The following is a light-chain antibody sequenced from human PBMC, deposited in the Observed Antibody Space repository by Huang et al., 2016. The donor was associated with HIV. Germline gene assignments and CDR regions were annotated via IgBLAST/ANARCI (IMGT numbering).Light chain of an antibody. V-gene: IGKV3-20*01. CDR2: GTS. Sequence: ILTQSPGSLSLSPGDRVTLSCRASQSVDRGYVAWYHQKPGQSPRLIGNGTSSRASGIPSRFSGSGSGRDFSLTISGLESEDFGVYYCHQYGSSMATFGQGTKVDI. CDR3: HQYGSSMAT. J-gene: IGKJ2*01. CDR1: QSVDRGY.